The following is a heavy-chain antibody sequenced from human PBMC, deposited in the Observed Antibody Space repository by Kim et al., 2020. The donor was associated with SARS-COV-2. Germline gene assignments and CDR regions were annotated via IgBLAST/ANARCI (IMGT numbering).Heavy chain of an antibody. J-gene: IGHJ4*01. Sequence: GGSLRLSCAASGFTFGDYGMSWVRQAPGKGLEWVSGINRNSDSTGYAESVKGRLTISRDNAKSSLYLQMKSLRADDTALYYCVRGYAGGPLDFLGHGTL. D-gene: IGHD3-16*01. CDR1: GFTFGDYG. CDR2: INRNSDST. CDR3: VRGYAGGPLDF. V-gene: IGHV3-20*04.